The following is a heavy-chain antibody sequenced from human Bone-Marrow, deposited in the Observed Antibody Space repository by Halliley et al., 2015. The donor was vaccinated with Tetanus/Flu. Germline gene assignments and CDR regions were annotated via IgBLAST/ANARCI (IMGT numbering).Heavy chain of an antibody. D-gene: IGHD6-19*01. Sequence: GTEVKKPGESLKISCKGSGYSFSDYWIGWVRQMPGQGLESMGIIFPGDSETRYGQSFQGQVTISADPSISTAYLQWSSLKASDSAIYFCARRQGIAVSDDNYYYGLDVWGQGTTVTV. J-gene: IGHJ6*02. CDR1: GYSFSDYW. V-gene: IGHV5-51*01. CDR2: IFPGDSET. CDR3: ARRQGIAVSDDNYYYGLDV.